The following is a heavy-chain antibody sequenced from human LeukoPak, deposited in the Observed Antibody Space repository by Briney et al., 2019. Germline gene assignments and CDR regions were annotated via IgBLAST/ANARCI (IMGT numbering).Heavy chain of an antibody. D-gene: IGHD3-10*01. Sequence: PGGSLRLSCAASGFTFSDYYMSWIRQAPGKGLEWVSYISSSGSTIYYADSVKGRFTISRDNAKNSLYLQMNSLRAEDTAVYYCARGPQLLWFREPQHWYFDLGGRGTLVTVSS. J-gene: IGHJ2*01. CDR1: GFTFSDYY. V-gene: IGHV3-11*01. CDR3: ARGPQLLWFREPQHWYFDL. CDR2: ISSSGSTI.